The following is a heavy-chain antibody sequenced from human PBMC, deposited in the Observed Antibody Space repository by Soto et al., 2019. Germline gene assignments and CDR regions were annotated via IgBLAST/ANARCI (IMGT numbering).Heavy chain of an antibody. Sequence: PGGSLRLSCAASGFTFSSYSMNWVRQAPGKGLEWVSSISSSSSYIYYADSVKGRFTISRDNAKNSLYLQMNSLRAEDTAVYYCARDPGATACYYYMDVWGKGTTVTVSS. CDR1: GFTFSSYS. J-gene: IGHJ6*03. CDR2: ISSSSSYI. CDR3: ARDPGATACYYYMDV. V-gene: IGHV3-21*01. D-gene: IGHD2-21*02.